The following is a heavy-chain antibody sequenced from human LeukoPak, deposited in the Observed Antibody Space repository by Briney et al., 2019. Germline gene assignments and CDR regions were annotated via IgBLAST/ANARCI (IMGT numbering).Heavy chain of an antibody. J-gene: IGHJ4*02. CDR3: ANQQYSSSWYYFDY. CDR1: GFTVSSNY. V-gene: IGHV3-53*01. D-gene: IGHD6-13*01. CDR2: IYSGGST. Sequence: PGGSLRLSCAASGFTVSSNYMSWVRQAPGKGLEWVSVIYSGGSTYYADSVKGRFTISRDNSKNTLYLQMNSLRAEDTAVYYCANQQYSSSWYYFDYWGQGTLVTVSS.